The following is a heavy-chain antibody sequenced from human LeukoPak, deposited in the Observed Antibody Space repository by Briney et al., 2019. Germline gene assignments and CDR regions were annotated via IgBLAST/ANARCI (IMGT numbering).Heavy chain of an antibody. D-gene: IGHD3-22*01. V-gene: IGHV3-48*03. Sequence: GGSLRLSCAASGFTFRSYEMNWVRQAPGKGLEWVSYITSSGNTIYYADSVKGRFTISRDNAKNSLYLQMNSLRAEDTAVYYCARANYYDISGYDYWGQGTLVTVSS. CDR2: ITSSGNTI. J-gene: IGHJ4*02. CDR3: ARANYYDISGYDY. CDR1: GFTFRSYE.